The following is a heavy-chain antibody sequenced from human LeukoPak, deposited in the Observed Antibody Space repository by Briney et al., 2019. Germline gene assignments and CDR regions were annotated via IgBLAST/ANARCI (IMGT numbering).Heavy chain of an antibody. CDR3: AKAARGSGSADWIFDY. CDR2: ISWSSGSR. D-gene: IGHD3-10*01. CDR1: GFTFDDYA. J-gene: IGHJ4*02. V-gene: IGHV3-9*01. Sequence: GGSLRLSCAASGFTFDDYAMHWVRQAPGKGLEWVSGISWSSGSRGYADSVKGRFTISRDNAKNSLYLQMNSLRAEDTALYYCAKAARGSGSADWIFDYWGQGTLVTVSS.